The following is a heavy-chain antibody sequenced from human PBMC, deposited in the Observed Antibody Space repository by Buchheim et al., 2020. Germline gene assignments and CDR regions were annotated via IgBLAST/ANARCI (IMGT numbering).Heavy chain of an antibody. D-gene: IGHD6-25*01. Sequence: EVQLVESGGGLVQPGGSLRLSCAASGFSFSSYWMHWVRQAPGRGLVWVSRITSDGSGTGYADSVTRRFTISRDNAKNTLYLQMNSLSPEDTAVYFCARGIAATANPNWFDPWGQGTL. CDR3: ARGIAATANPNWFDP. J-gene: IGHJ5*02. V-gene: IGHV3-74*01. CDR1: GFSFSSYW. CDR2: ITSDGSGT.